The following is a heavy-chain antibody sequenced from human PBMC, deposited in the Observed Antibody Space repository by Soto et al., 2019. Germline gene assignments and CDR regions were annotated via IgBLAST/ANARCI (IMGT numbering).Heavy chain of an antibody. CDR2: IGRGGDT. CDR3: AKDGTTAGIHYYGMDI. D-gene: IGHD1-1*01. Sequence: GGSLRLSCEVSGFTLTSYGMNWVRQAPDKGLEWVSTIGRGGDTFYADSVRGRFTISRDNSKNTLFLQMDSLRAEDTALYFCAKDGTTAGIHYYGMDIWGQGTTVTVSS. CDR1: GFTLTSYG. J-gene: IGHJ6*02. V-gene: IGHV3-23*01.